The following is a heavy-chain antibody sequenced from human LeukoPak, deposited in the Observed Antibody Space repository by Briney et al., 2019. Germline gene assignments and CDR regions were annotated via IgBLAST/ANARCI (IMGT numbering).Heavy chain of an antibody. CDR1: SGSINSYH. V-gene: IGHV4-59*01. CDR2: IYYSGGT. J-gene: IGHJ6*02. Sequence: SETRSLTCTVSSGSINSYHWSWIRQPPGKGLEWIGYIYYSGGTNYNPSLKSRVTISVDTSKNQFSLRLSSVTAADTAVYYCARGSSIAAAGTSGYYYGMDVWGQGTTVTVSS. CDR3: ARGSSIAAAGTSGYYYGMDV. D-gene: IGHD6-13*01.